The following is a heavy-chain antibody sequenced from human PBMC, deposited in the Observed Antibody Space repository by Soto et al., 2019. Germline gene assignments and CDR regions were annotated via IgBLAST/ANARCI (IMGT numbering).Heavy chain of an antibody. D-gene: IGHD2-15*01. CDR2: IWYDGSNK. J-gene: IGHJ6*02. CDR3: ARDRAVVVAATREVVGGMDV. CDR1: GFTFSSYG. Sequence: QVQLVESGGGVVQPGRSLRLSCAASGFTFSSYGMHWVRQAPGKGLEWVAVIWYDGSNKYYADSVKGRFTISRDNSKNTLYLQMNSLRAEETAVYYCARDRAVVVAATREVVGGMDVWGQGTTVTVSS. V-gene: IGHV3-33*01.